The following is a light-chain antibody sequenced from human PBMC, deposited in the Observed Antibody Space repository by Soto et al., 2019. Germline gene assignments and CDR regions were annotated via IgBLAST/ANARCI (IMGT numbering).Light chain of an antibody. CDR2: KVS. J-gene: IGKJ1*01. CDR3: MQGTQSPWT. V-gene: IGKV2-24*01. CDR1: QSLVHSDGNTY. Sequence: DIVMTQTPLSSPVTLGQAASISCRSSQSLVHSDGNTYISWIQQRPGQPPRLLIYKVSDRFSGVPERFSGSGAGTDFTLAMSRVEAEDVGSFCGMQGTQSPWTFGQGTKVEIK.